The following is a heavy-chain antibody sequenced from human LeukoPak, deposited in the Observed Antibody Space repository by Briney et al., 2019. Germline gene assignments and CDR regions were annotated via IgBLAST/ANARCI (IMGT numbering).Heavy chain of an antibody. CDR2: TFYYGST. J-gene: IGHJ5*02. V-gene: IGHV4-39*07. D-gene: IGHD3-16*01. CDR3: ARGGITSLLNWFDP. Sequence: SETLSLTCTVSGDSISSSNYFWGWIRQPPGKGLEWIGSTFYYGSTYYNASLKSRVTISLDTSKKQFSLKLRSVTAADTAVYYCARGGITSLLNWFDPWGQGILVTVSS. CDR1: GDSISSSNYF.